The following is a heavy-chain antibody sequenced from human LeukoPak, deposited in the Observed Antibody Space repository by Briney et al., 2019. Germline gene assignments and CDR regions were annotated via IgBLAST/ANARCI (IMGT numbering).Heavy chain of an antibody. CDR2: ISYDGSNK. D-gene: IGHD3-22*01. CDR1: GFTFSSYA. J-gene: IGHJ4*02. CDR3: AGGWYYYDSSGYYPPEGFDY. Sequence: GGSLRLSCAASGFTFSSYAMHWVRQAPGKGLEWVAVISYDGSNKYYADSVKGRFTISRDNSKNTLYLQMNSLRAVDTAVYYCAGGWYYYDSSGYYPPEGFDYWGQGTLVTVSS. V-gene: IGHV3-30*04.